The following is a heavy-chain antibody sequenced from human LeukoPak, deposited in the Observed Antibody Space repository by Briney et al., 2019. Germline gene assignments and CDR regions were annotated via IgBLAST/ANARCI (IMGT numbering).Heavy chain of an antibody. CDR1: GGTFSSYA. J-gene: IGHJ4*02. CDR3: AVCLLLNYDSSGYYYY. CDR2: IIPIFGTA. V-gene: IGHV1-69*05. Sequence: SVKVSCKASGGTFSSYAISWVRQAPGQGLEWMGGIIPIFGTANYAQKFQGRVTITTDESTSTAYMELSSLRSEDTAVYYCAVCLLLNYDSSGYYYYWGQGTLVTVSS. D-gene: IGHD3-22*01.